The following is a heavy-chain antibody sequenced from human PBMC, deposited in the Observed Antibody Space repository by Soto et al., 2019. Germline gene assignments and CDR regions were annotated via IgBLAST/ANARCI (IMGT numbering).Heavy chain of an antibody. CDR2: ISAYNGNT. Sequence: ASVKVSWKASGYTFTSYGISWVRQAPGQGLEWMGWISAYNGNTNYAQKLQGRVTMTTDKYTSTAYMELRSLRSDDTAVYYCERVRMAYYDFWSGPSYGMDVWG. J-gene: IGHJ6*02. D-gene: IGHD3-3*01. V-gene: IGHV1-18*04. CDR3: ERVRMAYYDFWSGPSYGMDV. CDR1: GYTFTSYG.